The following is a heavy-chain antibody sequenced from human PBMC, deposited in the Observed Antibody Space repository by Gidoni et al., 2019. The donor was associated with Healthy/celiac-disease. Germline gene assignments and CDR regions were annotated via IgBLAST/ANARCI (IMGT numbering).Heavy chain of an antibody. J-gene: IGHJ6*02. V-gene: IGHV3-48*02. Sequence: EVQLVESGGGLVQPGGSLRLSCAASGFTFSSYSMNGVRQAPGKGLEWVSYIRSSSSTIYYADSVKGRFTISRDNAKNSLYLQMNSLRDEDTAVYYCARASVTKEVTHDYYYGMDVWGQGTTVTVSS. CDR3: ARASVTKEVTHDYYYGMDV. CDR1: GFTFSSYS. CDR2: IRSSSSTI. D-gene: IGHD4-4*01.